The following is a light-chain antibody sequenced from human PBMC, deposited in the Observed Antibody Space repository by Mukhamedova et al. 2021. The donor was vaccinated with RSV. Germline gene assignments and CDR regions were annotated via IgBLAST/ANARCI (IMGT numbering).Light chain of an antibody. J-gene: IGKJ4*01. CDR2: DAS. Sequence: GERATLSCRASQSVSSYLAWYQQKPGQAPRLLIYDASNRATGIPDRFSGSGSGTDFTLTISRLEPEDFAVYYCQQYGSSLFGGGT. V-gene: IGKV3-20*01. CDR1: QSVSSY. CDR3: QQYGSSL.